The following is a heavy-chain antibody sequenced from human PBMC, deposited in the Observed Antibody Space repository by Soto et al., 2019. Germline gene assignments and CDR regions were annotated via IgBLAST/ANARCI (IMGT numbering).Heavy chain of an antibody. CDR2: IYYSGST. J-gene: IGHJ3*02. CDR1: GGSISSSSYY. V-gene: IGHV4-39*01. CDR3: ASGDYVPYDAFDM. D-gene: IGHD4-17*01. Sequence: QLQLQESGPGLVKPSETLSLTCTVSGGSISSSSYYWGWIRHPPGKGLAWIGSIYYSGSTYYNPSLNSRVTTSGDTSKNQFSLKLSSVTAADTAVYYCASGDYVPYDAFDMWCQGTMVTASS.